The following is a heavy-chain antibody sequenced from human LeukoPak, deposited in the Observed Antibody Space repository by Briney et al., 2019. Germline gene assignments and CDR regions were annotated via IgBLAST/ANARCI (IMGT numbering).Heavy chain of an antibody. V-gene: IGHV3-23*01. CDR3: ARDLGSSADY. D-gene: IGHD6-13*01. CDR1: GFTLSSYE. CDR2: IDYSGGSS. Sequence: GGSLRLSCTVSGFTLSSYEMSWIRQAPGKGLEWVSSIDYSGGSSYYADSVKGRFTISRDNSKNTQSLQMNSLRAEDTAVYYCARDLGSSADYWGQGTLVTVSS. J-gene: IGHJ4*02.